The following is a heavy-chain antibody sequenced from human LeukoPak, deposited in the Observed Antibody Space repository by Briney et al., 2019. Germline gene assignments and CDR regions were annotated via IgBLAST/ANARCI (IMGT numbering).Heavy chain of an antibody. CDR2: IYYSGST. D-gene: IGHD6-13*01. J-gene: IGHJ4*02. CDR1: GGSISSGGYY. V-gene: IGHV4-31*03. CDR3: ARDVRYSSSSPKGYDY. Sequence: SQTLSLTCTVSGGSISSGGYYWSWLRQHPGKGLEWIGYIYYSGSTYYNPSLKSRVTISVDTSKNQFSLKLSSVTAADTAVYYCARDVRYSSSSPKGYDYWGQGTLVTVSS.